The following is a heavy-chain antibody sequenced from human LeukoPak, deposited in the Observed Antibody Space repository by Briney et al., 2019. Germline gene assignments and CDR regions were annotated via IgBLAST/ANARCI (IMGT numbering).Heavy chain of an antibody. CDR2: ISYSATP. D-gene: IGHD6-19*01. J-gene: IGHJ4*02. Sequence: ASETLSLTCTVPGGPISGDYWSWVRQPPGKGLEWIGYISYSATPNYNPSLKSPVSLSIEPFQNQFSPTLNSVSAADPAVYFFATGHSSGWFYYWGQGTLVSVSS. CDR3: ATGHSSGWFYY. CDR1: GGPISGDY. V-gene: IGHV4-59*01.